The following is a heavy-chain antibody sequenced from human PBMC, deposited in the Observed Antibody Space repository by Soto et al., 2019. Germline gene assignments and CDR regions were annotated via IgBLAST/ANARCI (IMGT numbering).Heavy chain of an antibody. CDR3: AKDRQPDGLWPFDH. D-gene: IGHD2-8*01. CDR1: GFTFGTYA. J-gene: IGHJ4*02. V-gene: IGHV3-23*05. CDR2: MYGSGGGI. Sequence: EVQLLESGGGLVQPGGSLILSCSASGFTFGTYAMSWVRQAPGKGLEWVSGMYGSGGGISYADAVKGRFTISRDNTNNLLYLLMRSLRVEDTAVYYCAKDRQPDGLWPFDHWGLGTLVTVSS.